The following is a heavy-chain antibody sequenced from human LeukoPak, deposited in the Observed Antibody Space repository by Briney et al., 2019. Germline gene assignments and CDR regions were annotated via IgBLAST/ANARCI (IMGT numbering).Heavy chain of an antibody. CDR3: ARETQPHSYRIYYFDY. Sequence: PSETLSLTCTISGGSISSYYWSWIRQPPGEGLEWIGYIYDSVRTNYNPSLKSRVTISVDTSKNQFSLSLSSVTAADTAVYYCARETQPHSYRIYYFDYWGQGTLVTVSS. CDR1: GGSISSYY. V-gene: IGHV4-59*01. CDR2: IYDSVRT. J-gene: IGHJ4*02. D-gene: IGHD1-14*01.